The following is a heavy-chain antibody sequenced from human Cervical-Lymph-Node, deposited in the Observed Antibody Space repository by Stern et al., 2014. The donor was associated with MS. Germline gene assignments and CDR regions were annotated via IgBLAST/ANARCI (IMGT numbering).Heavy chain of an antibody. D-gene: IGHD3-16*01. CDR3: GRGLGTTRH. CDR2: ITVYNGNT. Sequence: VQLVQSGAEVKKPGASVNVSCKASGYTFSSFAITWVRQAPGQGLEWMGTITVYNGNTNYAQRVQDRVTMTTDTSTNTAYMEVRTLRSDTTAVYYWGRGLGTTRHWGQGTLVTVSS. CDR1: GYTFSSFA. J-gene: IGHJ4*02. V-gene: IGHV1-18*01.